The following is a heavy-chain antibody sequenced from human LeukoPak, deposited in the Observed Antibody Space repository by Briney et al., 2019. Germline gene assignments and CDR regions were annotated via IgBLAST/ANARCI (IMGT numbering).Heavy chain of an antibody. J-gene: IGHJ6*03. CDR3: ARHDWSGTYYYYYMDV. CDR2: IFPGDSDT. CDR1: GYSFTSYW. Sequence: GESLKISCKGSGYSFTSYWIAWVRQMPGKGLEWVGIIFPGDSDTRYSPSFQGQVTISADKSISTAYLQWSSLKASDTAMYYCARHDWSGTYYYYYMDVWGKGTTVTVSS. D-gene: IGHD3-3*01. V-gene: IGHV5-51*01.